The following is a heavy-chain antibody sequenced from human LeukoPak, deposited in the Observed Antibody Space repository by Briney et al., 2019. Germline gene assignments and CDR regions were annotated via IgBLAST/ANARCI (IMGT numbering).Heavy chain of an antibody. Sequence: GGSLRLSCAASGFTFSSYSMNWVRQAPGKGLEWGSSISSSSSYIYYADSVKGRFTISRDNAKNSLYMQMNSLRAEDTAVYYCARSEGHCSGGSCYTFDIWGQGTMVTVSS. V-gene: IGHV3-21*01. J-gene: IGHJ3*02. CDR1: GFTFSSYS. CDR2: ISSSSSYI. CDR3: ARSEGHCSGGSCYTFDI. D-gene: IGHD2-15*01.